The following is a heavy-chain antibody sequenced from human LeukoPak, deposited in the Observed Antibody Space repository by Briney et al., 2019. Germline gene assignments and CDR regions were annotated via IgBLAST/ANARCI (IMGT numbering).Heavy chain of an antibody. Sequence: GGSLRLSCAASGFTFSSYGMNWVRQAPGKGLEWVSFVSIGGTYIYYADSVKGRFTTSRDDAKNSLYLQMNSLTAEDTAKYYCARNKINTVTTGWYFDLWGRGTLVTVSS. D-gene: IGHD4-17*01. J-gene: IGHJ2*01. V-gene: IGHV3-21*01. CDR2: VSIGGTYI. CDR3: ARNKINTVTTGWYFDL. CDR1: GFTFSSYG.